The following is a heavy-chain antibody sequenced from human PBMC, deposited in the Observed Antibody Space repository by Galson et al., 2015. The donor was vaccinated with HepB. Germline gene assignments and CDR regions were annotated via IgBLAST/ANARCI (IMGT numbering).Heavy chain of an antibody. J-gene: IGHJ6*02. D-gene: IGHD3-22*01. V-gene: IGHV1-2*04. Sequence: SVKVSCKASGYTFTGYYMHWVRQAPGQGLEWMGWINPNSGGTNYAQKFQGWVTMTRDTSISTAYMELSRLRSDDPAVYYCARAGDSSGYYVLSSYYYGMDVWGQGTTVTVSS. CDR3: ARAGDSSGYYVLSSYYYGMDV. CDR1: GYTFTGYY. CDR2: INPNSGGT.